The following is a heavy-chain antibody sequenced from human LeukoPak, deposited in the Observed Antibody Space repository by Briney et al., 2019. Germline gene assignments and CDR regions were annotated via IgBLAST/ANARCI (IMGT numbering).Heavy chain of an antibody. Sequence: ASVKVSCKASGYTFTSYGISWVRQAPGQGLECMGWISGYNGNTNYAQKFQGRVTMTTDTSTNTAYMELRSLRSDDTAIYYCARIASGLDYWGQGTLVTVSS. CDR3: ARIASGLDY. J-gene: IGHJ4*02. CDR1: GYTFTSYG. D-gene: IGHD2-21*01. CDR2: ISGYNGNT. V-gene: IGHV1-18*01.